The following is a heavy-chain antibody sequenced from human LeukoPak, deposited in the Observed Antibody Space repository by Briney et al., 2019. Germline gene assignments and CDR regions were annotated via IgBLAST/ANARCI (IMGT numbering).Heavy chain of an antibody. V-gene: IGHV3-21*01. D-gene: IGHD1-1*01. CDR3: ARDWNYFSC. CDR2: ISSSSGSI. Sequence: GESLRLSCAASGFTFSSYSMNWVRQAPGKGLEWVSSISSSSGSIYYADSVKGRFTISRDNAKNSVYLQMNSLRAEDTAVYYCARDWNYFSCWGQGTLVTVSS. CDR1: GFTFSSYS. J-gene: IGHJ4*02.